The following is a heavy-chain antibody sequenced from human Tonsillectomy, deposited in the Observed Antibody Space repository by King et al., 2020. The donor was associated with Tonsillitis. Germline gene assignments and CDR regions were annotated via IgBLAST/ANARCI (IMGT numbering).Heavy chain of an antibody. V-gene: IGHV3-30*04. D-gene: IGHD3-22*01. Sequence: VQLVESGGGVVQPGRSLRLSCAVSGFTFSSYAMHWVRQAPGKGLEWVAVISFDGRNKYYADSVKGRFTISRDNSKNTLYLQMNSLRPEDTAVYYCARYTLHYGSSGYLTYDVFDSWGQGTMVTV. CDR1: GFTFSSYA. J-gene: IGHJ3*02. CDR2: ISFDGRNK. CDR3: ARYTLHYGSSGYLTYDVFDS.